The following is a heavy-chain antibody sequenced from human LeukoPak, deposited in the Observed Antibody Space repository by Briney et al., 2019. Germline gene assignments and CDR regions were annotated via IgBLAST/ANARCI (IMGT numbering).Heavy chain of an antibody. J-gene: IGHJ4*02. CDR3: ARAAYDSSGYLTL. CDR1: GFTFSSYA. V-gene: IGHV3-30-3*01. CDR2: ISYDGSNK. Sequence: GGSLRLSCAASGFTFSSYAMHWVRQAPGKGLEWVAVISYDGSNKYYADSVKGRFTISRDSSKNTLYLQMNSLRAEDTALYYCARAAYDSSGYLTLWGQGTLVTVSS. D-gene: IGHD3-22*01.